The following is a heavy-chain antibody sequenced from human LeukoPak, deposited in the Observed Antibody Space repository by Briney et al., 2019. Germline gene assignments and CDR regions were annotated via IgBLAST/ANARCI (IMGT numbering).Heavy chain of an antibody. Sequence: SETLSLTCAVYGGSFSGYYWSWIRQPPGKGLEWIGEINHSGSTNYNPSLTSRVTISVDTSKHQFSLKLSSVTAADTAVYYCARERDDYVWGSYRHYYFDYWGQGTLVTVSS. V-gene: IGHV4-34*01. D-gene: IGHD3-16*02. CDR2: INHSGST. J-gene: IGHJ4*02. CDR3: ARERDDYVWGSYRHYYFDY. CDR1: GGSFSGYY.